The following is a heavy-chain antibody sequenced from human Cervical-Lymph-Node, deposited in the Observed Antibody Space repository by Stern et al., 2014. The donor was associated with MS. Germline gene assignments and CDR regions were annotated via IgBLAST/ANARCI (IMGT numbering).Heavy chain of an antibody. CDR3: VTSLRVSYFDF. CDR2: INPKNGLT. J-gene: IGHJ4*02. D-gene: IGHD3-3*01. Sequence: VQLLESGAEVKMPGASVKVSCKASGYTFTGYYLHWVRQAPGQGLEWLGWINPKNGLTKFAQKFQGWVTMTRDTSISTAHMELSRLTSDDTAIYYCVTSLRVSYFDFWGQGTVVTVSS. V-gene: IGHV1-2*04. CDR1: GYTFTGYY.